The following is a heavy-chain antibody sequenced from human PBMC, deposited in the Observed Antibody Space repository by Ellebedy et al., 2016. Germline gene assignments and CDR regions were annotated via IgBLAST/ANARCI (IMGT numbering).Heavy chain of an antibody. J-gene: IGHJ4*02. CDR3: ARDIQYYYDSSGYYYVDYFDY. D-gene: IGHD3-22*01. V-gene: IGHV3-7*04. CDR2: IKQDGSEK. Sequence: GESLKISXAASGFTFSSYWMSWVRQAPGKGLEWVANIKQDGSEKYYVDSVKGRFTISRDNAKNSLYLQMNSLRAEDTAVYYCARDIQYYYDSSGYYYVDYFDYWGQGTLVTVSS. CDR1: GFTFSSYW.